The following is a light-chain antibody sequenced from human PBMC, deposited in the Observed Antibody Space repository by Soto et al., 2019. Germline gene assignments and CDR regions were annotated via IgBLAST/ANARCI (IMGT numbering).Light chain of an antibody. Sequence: QSALTQPRSVSGSPGQSVTISCTGTSSDVGGYNYVSWYQQHPGKAPKLMIYDVSKRPSGVPDRFSGSKSGNTAFLTISGLQAEDEADYCCCSYAGSYSWVFGGGTKLTVL. CDR1: SSDVGGYNY. V-gene: IGLV2-11*01. CDR3: CSYAGSYSWV. J-gene: IGLJ3*02. CDR2: DVS.